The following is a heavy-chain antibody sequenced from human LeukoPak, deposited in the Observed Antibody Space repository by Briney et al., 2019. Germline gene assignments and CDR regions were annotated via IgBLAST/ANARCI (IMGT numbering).Heavy chain of an antibody. V-gene: IGHV5-10-1*04. CDR2: IDPSDSYT. D-gene: IGHD1-26*01. CDR1: GYSFTSYW. J-gene: IGHJ5*02. Sequence: GESLKISCRGSGYSFTSYWISWVRQMPGKGLEWMGRIDPSDSYTNYSPSFQGQVTISADKSISTAYLQWSSLKASDTATYYCARVGGSLNTPADPWGQGTLVTVSS. CDR3: ARVGGSLNTPADP.